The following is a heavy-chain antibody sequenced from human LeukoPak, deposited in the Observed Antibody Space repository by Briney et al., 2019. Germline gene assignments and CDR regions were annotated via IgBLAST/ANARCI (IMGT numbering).Heavy chain of an antibody. V-gene: IGHV3-30*02. CDR2: FRRDGSDV. CDR3: ARDQYWGSEY. CDR1: GFTFSHYG. D-gene: IGHD3-16*01. J-gene: IGHJ4*02. Sequence: GGSLRLSCVTSGFTFSHYGFHWVRQAPGKGLEWVAFFRRDGSDVSYAESVKGRFTISRDNSKNTVYLQVNSLRVDDTSVYYCARDQYWGSEYWGQGTQVIVSS.